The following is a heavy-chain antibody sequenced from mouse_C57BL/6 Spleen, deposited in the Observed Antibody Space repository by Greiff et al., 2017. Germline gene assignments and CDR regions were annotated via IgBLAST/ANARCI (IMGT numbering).Heavy chain of an antibody. D-gene: IGHD1-1*01. CDR3: TRADYGSRGNYFDY. CDR1: GFTFSSYA. Sequence: EVQLVESGEGLVKPGGSLKLSCAASGFTFSSYAMSWVRQTPEKRLEWVAYISRGGDYIYYADTVKGRFTISRDNARNTLYLQMSSLKSEDTAMYYCTRADYGSRGNYFDYWGQGTTLTVSS. CDR2: ISRGGDYI. V-gene: IGHV5-9-1*02. J-gene: IGHJ2*01.